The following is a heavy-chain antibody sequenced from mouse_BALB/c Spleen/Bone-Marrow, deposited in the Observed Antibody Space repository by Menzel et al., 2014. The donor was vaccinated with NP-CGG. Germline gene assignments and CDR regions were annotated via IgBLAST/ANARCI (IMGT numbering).Heavy chain of an antibody. V-gene: IGHV1-80*01. D-gene: IGHD2-2*01. J-gene: IGHJ4*01. CDR1: GYAFSSYW. CDR3: ARWLPAMDY. Sequence: QVQLQQSGAELVRPGSSVKISCKASGYAFSSYWMSWVKQRPGQGLEWIGQIYPGDGDTNYNGKFKGKATLTEDKSSSTAYMQLSSLTSEDSAVYFCARWLPAMDYWGQGTSVTVSS. CDR2: IYPGDGDT.